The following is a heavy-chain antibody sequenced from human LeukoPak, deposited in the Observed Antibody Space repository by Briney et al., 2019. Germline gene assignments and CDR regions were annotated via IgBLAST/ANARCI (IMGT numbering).Heavy chain of an antibody. D-gene: IGHD3-10*01. CDR3: ARSLYYYGSDSFDI. Sequence: SETLSLTCTVSGGSISSYYWSWIRQPPGKGLEWIGYIYYSGSTNYNPSLKSRVTISLKTSKNQFSLRLSSVTAADTAVYYCARSLYYYGSDSFDIWGQGTMVTVSS. CDR1: GGSISSYY. CDR2: IYYSGST. V-gene: IGHV4-59*01. J-gene: IGHJ3*02.